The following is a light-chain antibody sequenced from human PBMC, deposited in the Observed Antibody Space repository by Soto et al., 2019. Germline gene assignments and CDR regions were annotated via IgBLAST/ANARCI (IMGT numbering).Light chain of an antibody. CDR3: QHYNNWPPWT. V-gene: IGKV3D-15*01. J-gene: IGKJ1*01. Sequence: EIVLTQSPAILSVSPGERATLSCRASQSISRSLAWYQQKPGQAPRLLIYGASNRATGIPDRFSGSGSGTDFTLTISTLQSEDFAIYYCQHYNNWPPWTFGQGTKVDIK. CDR1: QSISRS. CDR2: GAS.